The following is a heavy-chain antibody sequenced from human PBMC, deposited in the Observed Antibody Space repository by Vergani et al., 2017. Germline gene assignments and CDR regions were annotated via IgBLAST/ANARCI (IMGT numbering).Heavy chain of an antibody. V-gene: IGHV5-51*01. CDR1: GYSFTSYW. J-gene: IGHJ6*02. CDR3: ARDLSIVGARRHDYYYGMDV. D-gene: IGHD1-26*01. CDR2: IYPGDSDT. Sequence: EVQLVQSGAEVKKPGESLKISCKGSGYSFTSYWIGWVRQLPGKVLEWMGIIYPGDSDTRYSPSFQGQVTSSADKSISTAYLQWSSLKASDTAMYYCARDLSIVGARRHDYYYGMDVWGQGTTVTVSS.